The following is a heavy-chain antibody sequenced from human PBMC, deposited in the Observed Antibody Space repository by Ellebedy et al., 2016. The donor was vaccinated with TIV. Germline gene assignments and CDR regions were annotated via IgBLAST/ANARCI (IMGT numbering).Heavy chain of an antibody. CDR2: MNPNSGNT. J-gene: IGHJ4*02. CDR1: GGTFSSYA. CDR3: ARDPGPTSYGDYPFDY. D-gene: IGHD4-17*01. Sequence: ASVKVSCKASGGTFSSYAISWVRQATGQGLEWMGWMNPNSGNTGYAQKFQGRVTITRNTSISTAYMELSSLRSEDTAVYYCARDPGPTSYGDYPFDYWGQGTLVTVSS. V-gene: IGHV1-8*03.